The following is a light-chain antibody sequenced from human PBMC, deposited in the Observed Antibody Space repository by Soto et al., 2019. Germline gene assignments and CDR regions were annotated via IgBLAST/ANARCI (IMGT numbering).Light chain of an antibody. J-gene: IGKJ2*01. CDR1: QSVRIN. Sequence: DIVMTQSPATLSVSPGERATLSCRASQSVRINLAWYQQKPGQAPRLLISSASTRATGIPARFSGSGSGTEFTLTISRLQSEDFAVYSCQQYNDLPRTFGQGTKLEIK. V-gene: IGKV3-15*01. CDR3: QQYNDLPRT. CDR2: SAS.